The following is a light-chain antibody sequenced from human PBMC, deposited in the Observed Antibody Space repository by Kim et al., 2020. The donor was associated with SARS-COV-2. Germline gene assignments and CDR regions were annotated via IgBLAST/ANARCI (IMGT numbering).Light chain of an antibody. CDR3: QVWDGTSDNWV. J-gene: IGLJ7*01. CDR2: YDS. CDR1: KIGTRS. Sequence: APGKTATINCGGSKIGTRSVHGYQQRPGQAPVVVIYYDSDRPSGIPERFSGSNSGDTATLTISRVEAGDEADYTCQVWDGTSDNWVFGGGTQLTVL. V-gene: IGLV3-21*04.